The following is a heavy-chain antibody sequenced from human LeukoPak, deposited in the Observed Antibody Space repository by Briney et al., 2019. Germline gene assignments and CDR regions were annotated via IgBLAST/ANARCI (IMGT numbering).Heavy chain of an antibody. CDR2: ISSSSSYI. D-gene: IGHD6-19*01. CDR3: ARAILSGIAVAESAFDI. J-gene: IGHJ3*02. CDR1: GFTFSSYS. Sequence: TGGSLRLSCAAPGFTFSSYSMNWVRQAPGKGLEWVSSISSSSSYIYYADSVKGRFTISRDNAKNSLYLQMNSLRAEDTAVYYCARAILSGIAVAESAFDIWGQGTMVTVSS. V-gene: IGHV3-21*01.